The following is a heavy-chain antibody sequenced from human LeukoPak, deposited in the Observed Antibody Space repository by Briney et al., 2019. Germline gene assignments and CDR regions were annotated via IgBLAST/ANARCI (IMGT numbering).Heavy chain of an antibody. V-gene: IGHV1-18*01. CDR2: ISAYNGDT. D-gene: IGHD2/OR15-2a*01. CDR1: GYTFTSYG. CDR3: ARGRSMTQGMDV. Sequence: ASVKVSCKASGYTFTSYGISWVRQAPGQGREGMGWISAYNGDTNYAQKLQGRVTMTTDTSTSTVYMERRSLRSDDSAVYYCARGRSMTQGMDVWGQGTTVTVSS. J-gene: IGHJ6*02.